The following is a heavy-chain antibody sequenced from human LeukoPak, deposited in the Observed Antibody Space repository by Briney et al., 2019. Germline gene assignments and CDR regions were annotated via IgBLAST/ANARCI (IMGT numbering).Heavy chain of an antibody. CDR2: ISADGGST. CDR1: GLNFDDSA. J-gene: IGHJ4*02. Sequence: GGSLRLSCVASGLNFDDSAMHWVRQAPGKGLEWVSLISADGGSTFSADSVKGRFSISRDNSKNSLYLQMNSLRSEDTAMYYCAKGSGKFDYWGQGTLVAVSS. V-gene: IGHV3-43*02. CDR3: AKGSGKFDY.